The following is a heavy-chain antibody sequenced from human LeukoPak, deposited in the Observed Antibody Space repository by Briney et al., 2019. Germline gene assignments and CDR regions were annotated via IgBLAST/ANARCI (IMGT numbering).Heavy chain of an antibody. D-gene: IGHD5-24*01. V-gene: IGHV1-2*02. J-gene: IGHJ3*02. CDR1: GYTFTGYY. Sequence: GAAVKVSCKASGYTFTGYYRHWGRQAPGQGVELMGWINPNIGGPNYAQTFKGRVTMTRATSSSIGYMGWSGRRSDAPAGYTWPRAVEMATTTLAFDTWGQGTMVTVSS. CDR3: PRAVEMATTTLAFDT. CDR2: INPNIGGP.